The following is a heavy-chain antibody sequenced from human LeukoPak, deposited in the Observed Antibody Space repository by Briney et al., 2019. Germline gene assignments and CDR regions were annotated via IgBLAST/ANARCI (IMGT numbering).Heavy chain of an antibody. CDR2: INPNSGGT. CDR1: GYTFTDYY. V-gene: IGHV1-2*02. D-gene: IGHD6-13*01. Sequence: GASVKVSCKASGYTFTDYYMHWVRQAPGQGLEWMGWINPNSGGTNYAQKFQGRVTMTRDTSTSTVYMELSSLRSEDTAVYYCARDLTAAGPRGDAFDIWGQGTMVTVSS. J-gene: IGHJ3*02. CDR3: ARDLTAAGPRGDAFDI.